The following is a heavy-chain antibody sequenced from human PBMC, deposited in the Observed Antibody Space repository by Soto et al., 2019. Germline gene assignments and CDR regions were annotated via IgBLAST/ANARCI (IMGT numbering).Heavy chain of an antibody. CDR2: IYYSGST. J-gene: IGHJ4*02. Sequence: SETLSLTCTVSGGSISGYYWSWIRQPPGKGLEWIGYIYYSGSTKYNPSLKSRVTISVDTSKNQFSLKLSSVTAADTAVYYCARDHDRLDYSGQGTLVTVSS. CDR1: GGSISGYY. CDR3: ARDHDRLDY. D-gene: IGHD1-1*01. V-gene: IGHV4-59*01.